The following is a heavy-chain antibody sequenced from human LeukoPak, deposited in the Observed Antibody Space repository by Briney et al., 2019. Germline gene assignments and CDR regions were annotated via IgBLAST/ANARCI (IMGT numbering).Heavy chain of an antibody. CDR2: XNAGNGNT. CDR3: ARDPIGSRWPYYFDY. J-gene: IGHJ4*02. V-gene: IGHV1-3*01. D-gene: IGHD6-13*01. Sequence: WXNAGNGNTKYSQKFQARVTITRDTSASTAYMELSSLRSEDTAVYYCARDPIGSRWPYYFDYWGQGTLVTVSS.